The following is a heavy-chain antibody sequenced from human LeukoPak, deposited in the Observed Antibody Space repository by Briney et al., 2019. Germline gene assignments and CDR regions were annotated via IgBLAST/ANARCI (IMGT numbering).Heavy chain of an antibody. V-gene: IGHV3-43*02. CDR1: GFTFDDYA. CDR2: ISGDGGST. CDR3: AGPAAAGLDY. J-gene: IGHJ4*02. D-gene: IGHD6-13*01. Sequence: GXXLRLSCAASGFTFDDYAMHWVRQAPGKGLEWVSLISGDGGSTYYADSVKGRFTISRDNSKNSLYLQMNSLRTEDTALYYCAGPAAAGLDYWGQGTLVTVSS.